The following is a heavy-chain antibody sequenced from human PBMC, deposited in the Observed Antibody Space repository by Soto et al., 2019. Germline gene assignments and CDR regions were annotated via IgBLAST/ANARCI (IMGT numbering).Heavy chain of an antibody. CDR3: AKGLWQQLDY. V-gene: IGHV3-23*01. CDR1: GFTFSSNA. D-gene: IGHD6-13*01. J-gene: IGHJ4*02. CDR2: ISGSGSTT. Sequence: GSLRLSCATSGFTFSSNAMSWVRQAPGKGLEWVSAISGSGSTTFYTDAAKGRFTISRDNSKNTLYLQMNSLRAEDTAVYYCAKGLWQQLDYWGQGTLVTVSS.